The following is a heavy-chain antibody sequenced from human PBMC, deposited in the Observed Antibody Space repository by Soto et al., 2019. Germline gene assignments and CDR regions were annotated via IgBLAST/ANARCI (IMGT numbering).Heavy chain of an antibody. CDR2: INHSGRV. J-gene: IGHJ5*01. CDR3: STRAYDSNVYYRFEP. CDR1: GGSFSGHS. V-gene: IGHV4-34*01. Sequence: QVQLQQRGAGLLKPSETLSLTCAVYGGSFSGHSWTWIRQSPGKGLEWIGDINHSGRVNYSPSLETRVPITLATSKNEFSLTLCGVTGADTAMYYCSTRAYDSNVYYRFEPWGQGVLVTVSS. D-gene: IGHD3-10*01.